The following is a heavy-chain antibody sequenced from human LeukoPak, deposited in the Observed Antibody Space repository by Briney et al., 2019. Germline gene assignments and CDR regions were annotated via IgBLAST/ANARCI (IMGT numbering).Heavy chain of an antibody. Sequence: SETLSLTCAVSGGSISSSNWWSWVRQPPGKGLEWIGEINHSGSTNYSPSLKSRVTISVDTSKNQFSLKLSSVTAADTAVYYCARGGSYYDSSGYYYYYYYMDVWGKGTTVTVSS. J-gene: IGHJ6*03. CDR1: GGSISSSNW. V-gene: IGHV4-4*02. CDR2: INHSGST. CDR3: ARGGSYYDSSGYYYYYYYMDV. D-gene: IGHD3-22*01.